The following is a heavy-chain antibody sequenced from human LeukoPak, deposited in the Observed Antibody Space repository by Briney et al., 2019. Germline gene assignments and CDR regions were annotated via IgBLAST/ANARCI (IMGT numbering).Heavy chain of an antibody. D-gene: IGHD4-17*01. CDR2: ISYDGSNK. Sequence: SGRSLRLSCAASGFTFSSYAMHRVRQAPGKGLEWVAVISYDGSNKYYADSVKGRFTISRDNSKNTLYLQMNSLRAEGTAVYYCARDLSYGDSGFDYWGQGTLVTVSS. J-gene: IGHJ4*02. CDR1: GFTFSSYA. V-gene: IGHV3-30-3*01. CDR3: ARDLSYGDSGFDY.